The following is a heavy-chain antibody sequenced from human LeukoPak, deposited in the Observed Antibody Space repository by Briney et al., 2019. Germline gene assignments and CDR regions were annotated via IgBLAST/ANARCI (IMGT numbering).Heavy chain of an antibody. Sequence: SETLSLTCAVYGGSFSGYYWSWIRQPPGKGLEWIGNIYYTGSTYYNPSLKSRVTMSVDTSNNQFSLKLSSVTAADTAVYYCAREPRDGYNRLDYWGQGTLVTVSS. CDR3: AREPRDGYNRLDY. V-gene: IGHV4-34*10. CDR1: GGSFSGYY. CDR2: IYYTGST. J-gene: IGHJ4*02. D-gene: IGHD5-24*01.